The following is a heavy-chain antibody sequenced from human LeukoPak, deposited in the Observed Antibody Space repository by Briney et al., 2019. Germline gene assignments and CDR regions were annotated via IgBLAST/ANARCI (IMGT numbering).Heavy chain of an antibody. CDR2: IYYSGRT. Sequence: SETLSLTCTVSYGSISDISYYWGWIRQPPGKGLEWIGSIYYSGRTYYNSSLKSRVTISVDTSKNQFSLKLSSVTAADTAVYYCARRLNYYYYMDVWGKGTTVTISS. D-gene: IGHD3-16*01. J-gene: IGHJ6*03. V-gene: IGHV4-39*01. CDR3: ARRLNYYYYMDV. CDR1: YGSISDISYY.